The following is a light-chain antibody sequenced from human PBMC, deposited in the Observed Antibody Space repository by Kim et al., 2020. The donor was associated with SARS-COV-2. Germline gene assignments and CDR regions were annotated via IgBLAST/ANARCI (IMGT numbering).Light chain of an antibody. V-gene: IGLV1-40*01. CDR3: QSYDRSLSGLWV. Sequence: VTIFCTGSSSNIGAGYDVHWYQQLPGTAPKLLIYGTNNRPSGVPDRFSGSKSGTSASLAITGLQAEDGADYYCQSYDRSLSGLWVFGGGTKLTVL. CDR2: GTN. CDR1: SSNIGAGYD. J-gene: IGLJ3*02.